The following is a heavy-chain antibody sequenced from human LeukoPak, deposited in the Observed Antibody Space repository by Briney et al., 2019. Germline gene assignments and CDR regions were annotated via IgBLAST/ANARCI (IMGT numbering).Heavy chain of an antibody. CDR3: AKDRAAGYCSSTSCYAYYFDY. CDR2: IRYDGSNK. Sequence: GGSLRLSCAASGFIFSSYGMHWVRQAPGKGLEWVAFIRYDGSNKYYADSVKGRFIISRDNSKNTLYLQMNSLRAEDTAVYYCAKDRAAGYCSSTSCYAYYFDYWGQGTLVTVSS. V-gene: IGHV3-30*02. D-gene: IGHD2-2*01. CDR1: GFIFSSYG. J-gene: IGHJ4*02.